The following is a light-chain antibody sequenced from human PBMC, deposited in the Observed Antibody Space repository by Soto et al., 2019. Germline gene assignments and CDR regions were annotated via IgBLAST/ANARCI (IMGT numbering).Light chain of an antibody. CDR2: AAS. CDR1: QVISTS. Sequence: QLTQSPSFLSPSIGESVTITCRASQVISTSLAWYQVKPGKAPKLLIYAASTLESGVPSRFSATVSGTEFSLTITSLQPEDFATYYCQQANSFPALTFGGGTKVDIK. V-gene: IGKV1-9*01. CDR3: QQANSFPALT. J-gene: IGKJ4*01.